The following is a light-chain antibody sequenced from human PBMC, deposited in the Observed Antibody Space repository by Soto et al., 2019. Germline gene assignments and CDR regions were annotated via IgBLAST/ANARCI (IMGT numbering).Light chain of an antibody. CDR2: GAS. CDR3: QQYNNWPALT. J-gene: IGKJ4*01. CDR1: QSVSSN. Sequence: EIVMTHSPATLSVSPCERATLSFSASQSVSSNLAWYQQKPGQAPRLLIYGASTRATGIPARFSGSGSGTEFTLTISSLQSEDFAVYYCQQYNNWPALTFGGGTKVDIK. V-gene: IGKV3-15*01.